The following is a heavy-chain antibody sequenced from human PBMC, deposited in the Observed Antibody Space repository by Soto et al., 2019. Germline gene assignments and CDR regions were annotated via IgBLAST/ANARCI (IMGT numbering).Heavy chain of an antibody. CDR3: ARAGLVTAWAIDL. CDR1: AFIFSSFG. D-gene: IGHD3-9*01. Sequence: QEQLVESGGGVVQPGRSLRLSCAASAFIFSSFGMHWVRQAPGKGLEWVAVIWYDGTIKYYSDAVRGRFIISRDNSKNTLNLQMNSLRGDDTAVYYCARAGLVTAWAIDLWGQGTLVSVSS. J-gene: IGHJ5*02. CDR2: IWYDGTIK. V-gene: IGHV3-33*01.